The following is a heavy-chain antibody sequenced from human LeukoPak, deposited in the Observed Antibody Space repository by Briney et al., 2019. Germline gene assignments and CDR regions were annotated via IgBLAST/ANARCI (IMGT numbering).Heavy chain of an antibody. CDR2: ISYDGSNK. CDR1: GFTFSSYG. J-gene: IGHJ6*03. CDR3: ARDKYYYGSGSYSGGMDV. Sequence: GGSLRLSCAASGFTFSSYGMHWVRQAPGKGLEWVAVISYDGSNKYYADSVKGRFTISRDNSKNTLYLQMNSLRAEDTAVYYCARDKYYYGSGSYSGGMDVWGKGTTVTVSS. V-gene: IGHV3-30*03. D-gene: IGHD3-10*01.